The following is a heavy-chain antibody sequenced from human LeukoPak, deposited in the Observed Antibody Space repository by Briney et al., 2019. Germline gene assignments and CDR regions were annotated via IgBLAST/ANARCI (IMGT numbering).Heavy chain of an antibody. Sequence: SETLSLTCTVSGGSXSXGYWGXXXXXPGRGLEWIGYIHHSGPPKCNTSLKSRVTISVDTSKNQFSLRLSSVTAADTAVYYCTIGGGWLTDYWGQGSLVTVSS. V-gene: IGHV4-59*01. CDR3: TIGGGWLTDY. D-gene: IGHD6-19*01. CDR2: IHHSGPP. J-gene: IGHJ4*02. CDR1: GGSXSXGY.